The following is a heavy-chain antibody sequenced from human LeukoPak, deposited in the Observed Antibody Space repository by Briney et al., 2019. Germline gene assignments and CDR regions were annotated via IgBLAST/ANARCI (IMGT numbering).Heavy chain of an antibody. V-gene: IGHV4-59*01. CDR2: IYNSGST. J-gene: IGHJ4*02. Sequence: TSSETLSLTCTVSGASISGYLWTWIRQPPGKGLEWIGYIYNSGSTNYNPSLKSRVTISVDTSKNRFSLKLTSVTAADTAVYYCARGVGSGYTDDWGQGTLVTVSS. CDR1: GASISGYL. CDR3: ARGVGSGYTDD. D-gene: IGHD3-22*01.